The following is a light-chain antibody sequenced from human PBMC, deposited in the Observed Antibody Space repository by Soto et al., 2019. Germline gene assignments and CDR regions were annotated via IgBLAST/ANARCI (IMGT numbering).Light chain of an antibody. CDR1: QSINSW. Sequence: DIQMTQSPSTLSASVGDRVTITCRASQSINSWLAWYQQKPGKAPSLVIYKASILESGVPSRLSGSGSGTEFTLTISSLQPDDFAAYDCQQYDSYSWTFGQGTKVDMK. J-gene: IGKJ1*01. CDR3: QQYDSYSWT. CDR2: KAS. V-gene: IGKV1-5*03.